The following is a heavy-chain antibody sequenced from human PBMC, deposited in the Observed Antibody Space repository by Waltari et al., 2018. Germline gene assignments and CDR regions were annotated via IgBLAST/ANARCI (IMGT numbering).Heavy chain of an antibody. CDR1: GGSLSTSNW. CDR3: ARLGYCGSTRCGGFDY. D-gene: IGHD2-2*01. J-gene: IGHJ4*02. V-gene: IGHV4-4*02. CDR2: SFHGGNT. Sequence: QVHLQESGPGLVTPSGTLSLTCAVSGGSLSTSNWWTWVRQPPGKGLEWVGESFHGGNTKSHQDLKRRVTISLDKSKNQFSLRLSSVTAADTAVYYCARLGYCGSTRCGGFDYWGQGTLVTVSS.